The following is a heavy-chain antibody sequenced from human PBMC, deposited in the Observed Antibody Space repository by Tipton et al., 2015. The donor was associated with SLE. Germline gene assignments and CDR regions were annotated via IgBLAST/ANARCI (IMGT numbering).Heavy chain of an antibody. J-gene: IGHJ5*02. Sequence: TLSLTCTVSGGSISSGGYYWSWIRQHPGKGLEWIGYIYYSGSTYYNPSLKSRVTISVDTSKNQFSLKLSSVTAADTAVYYCARDWGWSGWFDPWGQGTLVTVSS. D-gene: IGHD3-16*01. CDR3: ARDWGWSGWFDP. CDR1: GGSISSGGYY. CDR2: IYYSGST. V-gene: IGHV4-31*03.